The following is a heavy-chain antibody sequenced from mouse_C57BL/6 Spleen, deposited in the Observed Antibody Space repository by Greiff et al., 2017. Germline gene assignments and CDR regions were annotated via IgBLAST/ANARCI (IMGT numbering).Heavy chain of an antibody. CDR2: IDPSDSYT. D-gene: IGHD4-1*01. Sequence: QVQLQQPGAELVKPGASVKLSCKASGYTFTSYWMQWVKQRPGQGLEWIGEIDPSDSYTNYNQKFKGKATLTVDTSSSTAYMQLSSLTSEDSAVYYCARRANWDEGAWFAYWGQGTLVTVSA. J-gene: IGHJ3*01. CDR1: GYTFTSYW. V-gene: IGHV1-50*01. CDR3: ARRANWDEGAWFAY.